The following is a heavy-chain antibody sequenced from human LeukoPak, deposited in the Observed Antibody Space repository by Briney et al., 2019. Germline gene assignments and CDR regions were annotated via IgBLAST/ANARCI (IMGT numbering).Heavy chain of an antibody. V-gene: IGHV3-23*01. D-gene: IGHD3-10*01. J-gene: IGHJ5*02. Sequence: PGGSLRLSCAASGFTFSRYWMHWVRQAPGKGLEWVSAISGSGGSTYYADSVKGRFTISRDNSKNTLYLQMNSLRAEDTAVYYCAKDLYVNIGETPTNWFDPWGQGTLVTVSS. CDR1: GFTFSRYW. CDR2: ISGSGGST. CDR3: AKDLYVNIGETPTNWFDP.